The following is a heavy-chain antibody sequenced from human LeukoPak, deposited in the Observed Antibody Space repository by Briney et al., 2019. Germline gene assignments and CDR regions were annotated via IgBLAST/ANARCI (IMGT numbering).Heavy chain of an antibody. D-gene: IGHD6-19*01. CDR1: GSTFSSYS. V-gene: IGHV3-21*01. CDR3: ARDQQWLVWEFDY. Sequence: GGSLRLSCAASGSTFSSYSMNWVRQAPGKGLEWVSSISSSSSYIYYADSVKGRFTISRDNAKSSLYLQMNSLRAEDTAVYYCARDQQWLVWEFDYWGQGTLVTVSS. CDR2: ISSSSSYI. J-gene: IGHJ4*02.